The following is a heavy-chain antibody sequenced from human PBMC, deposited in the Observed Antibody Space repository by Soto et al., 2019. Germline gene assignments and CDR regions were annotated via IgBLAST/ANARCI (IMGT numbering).Heavy chain of an antibody. CDR2: FYYGGST. J-gene: IGHJ3*01. CDR3: AGGFSSVVFDV. CDR1: GGSISSYY. V-gene: IGHV4-59*01. D-gene: IGHD6-19*01. Sequence: SETLSLTCTVSGGSISSYYLSWIRQPPGKGLEWIGYFYYGGSTNYNPSLKSRVTISIDTSKNQFSLNLFSVTAADTAVYYCAGGFSSVVFDVWGQGTMVTVSS.